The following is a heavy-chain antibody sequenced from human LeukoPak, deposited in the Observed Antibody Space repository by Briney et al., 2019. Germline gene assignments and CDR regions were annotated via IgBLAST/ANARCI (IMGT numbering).Heavy chain of an antibody. J-gene: IGHJ5*02. V-gene: IGHV1-46*01. CDR2: INPSSGST. D-gene: IGHD1-7*01. CDR1: GYTFTSNY. CDR3: ARDRGRTMLVDH. Sequence: ASVKVSCKASGYTFTSNYMHWVRQAPGQGLEWMGMINPSSGSTRYAKTVQGRVTMTRDTSTSTVYMEMSSLRSEDTAVYYCARDRGRTMLVDHWGQGTLVTVSS.